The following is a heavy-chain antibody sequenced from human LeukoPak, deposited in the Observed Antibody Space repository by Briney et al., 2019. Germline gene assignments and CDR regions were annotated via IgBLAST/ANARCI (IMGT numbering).Heavy chain of an antibody. CDR2: ISSSSSYI. CDR1: GFTFSRYS. J-gene: IGHJ4*02. CDR3: ARDRWGKYYFDY. D-gene: IGHD3-16*01. Sequence: GGSLSLSCAASGFTFSRYSMNWVRQAAGTGLEWVSSISSSSSYIYYADSVKGRFTISRDNAKNSLYLQMNSLRAEDTAVYYCARDRWGKYYFDYWGQGPLVTVSS. V-gene: IGHV3-21*01.